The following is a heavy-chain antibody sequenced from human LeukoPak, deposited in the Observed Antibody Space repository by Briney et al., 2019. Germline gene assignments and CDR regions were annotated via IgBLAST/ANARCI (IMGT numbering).Heavy chain of an antibody. Sequence: PGGSLRLSCAASGFTFSSYSMNWVRQAPGKGLEWVSYISSSSSTIYYADSVKGRFTISRDNAKNSLYLQMNSLRAEDTAVYYCAKALIVVVPAAPDYWGQGTLVTASS. CDR1: GFTFSSYS. D-gene: IGHD2-2*01. V-gene: IGHV3-48*01. CDR3: AKALIVVVPAAPDY. J-gene: IGHJ4*02. CDR2: ISSSSSTI.